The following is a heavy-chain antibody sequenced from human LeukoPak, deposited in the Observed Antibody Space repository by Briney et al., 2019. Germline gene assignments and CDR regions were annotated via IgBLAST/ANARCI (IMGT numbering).Heavy chain of an antibody. Sequence: SVKVSCKASGGTFSSYAISWVRQAPGQGLEWMGGIIPIFGTANYAQKFQGRVTITADESTSTAYMELSSLRSEDTAVYYCYYRVSSGYLTWGQGTLVAVSS. CDR2: IIPIFGTA. D-gene: IGHD3-22*01. CDR3: YYRVSSGYLT. J-gene: IGHJ4*02. CDR1: GGTFSSYA. V-gene: IGHV1-69*13.